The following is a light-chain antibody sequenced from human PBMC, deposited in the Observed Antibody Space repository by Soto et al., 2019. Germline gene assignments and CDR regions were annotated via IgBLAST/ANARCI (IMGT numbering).Light chain of an antibody. CDR2: DVS. CDR1: SSDVGGYNY. CDR3: AAWDDSLVV. V-gene: IGLV2-11*01. Sequence: QSALTQPRSVSGSPGQSVTISCTGTSSDVGGYNYVSWYLQHPGKAPKVMIYDVSKRPSGVPDRFSGSKSGNTASLTISGLRSEDDADYYCAAWDDSLVVFGGGTKLTVL. J-gene: IGLJ2*01.